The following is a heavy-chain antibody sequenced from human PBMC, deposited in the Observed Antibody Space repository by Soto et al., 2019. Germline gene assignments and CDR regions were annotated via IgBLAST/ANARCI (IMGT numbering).Heavy chain of an antibody. Sequence: QLQLQESGPGLVKPSETLSLTCTVSGGSISSSSYYWGWIRQPPGKGLEWIGSIYYSGSTYYNPSLKSRVTISVDTSKNQFSLKLSSVTAADTAVYYCARHYSSGWYYYYYYMDVWGKGTTVTVSS. V-gene: IGHV4-39*01. D-gene: IGHD6-19*01. CDR1: GGSISSSSYY. CDR3: ARHYSSGWYYYYYYMDV. CDR2: IYYSGST. J-gene: IGHJ6*03.